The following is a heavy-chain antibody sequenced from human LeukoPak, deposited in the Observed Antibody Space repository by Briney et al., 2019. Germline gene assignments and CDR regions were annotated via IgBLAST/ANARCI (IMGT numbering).Heavy chain of an antibody. CDR2: IYPGDSDT. V-gene: IGHV5-51*01. CDR3: ARRHLLWFGELGAFDP. CDR1: GYSFTSYW. J-gene: IGHJ5*02. D-gene: IGHD3-10*01. Sequence: GESLKISCKGSGYSFTSYWIGWVRQMPGKGLEWMGIIYPGDSDTRYSPSFQGQVTISADKSISPAYLQWSSLKASDTAMYYCARRHLLWFGELGAFDPWGQGTLVTVSS.